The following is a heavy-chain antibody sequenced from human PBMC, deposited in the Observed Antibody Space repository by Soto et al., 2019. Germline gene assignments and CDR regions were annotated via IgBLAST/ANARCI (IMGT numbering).Heavy chain of an antibody. Sequence: QVQLVESGGGVVQPGRSLRLSCAASGFTFSSYGMHWVRQAPGKGLEWVAVIWYDGSNKHYADSVKGRFTISRDNSKNTLYLQMNSLRAEDTAVYSCARTTGLNWFDPWGQGTLVTVS. V-gene: IGHV3-33*01. D-gene: IGHD1-1*01. CDR1: GFTFSSYG. CDR2: IWYDGSNK. CDR3: ARTTGLNWFDP. J-gene: IGHJ5*02.